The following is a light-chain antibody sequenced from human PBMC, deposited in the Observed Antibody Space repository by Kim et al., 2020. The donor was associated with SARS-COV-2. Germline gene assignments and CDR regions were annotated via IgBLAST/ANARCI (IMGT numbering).Light chain of an antibody. Sequence: SYELTQPPSVSVSPGQTASITCSGDKLGDKYACWYQQKPGQSPLLVIYQDSKRPSGIPERFSGSNSGNTATLTISGTQAMDEADYYCQAWDSSTGVFGTGTQVTVL. CDR3: QAWDSSTGV. J-gene: IGLJ1*01. V-gene: IGLV3-1*01. CDR1: KLGDKY. CDR2: QDS.